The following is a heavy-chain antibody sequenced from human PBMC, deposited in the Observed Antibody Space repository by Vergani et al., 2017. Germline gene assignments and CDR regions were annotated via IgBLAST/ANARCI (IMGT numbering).Heavy chain of an antibody. V-gene: IGHV4-4*07. Sequence: QLQLQESGPGLVKPSETLSLTCTVSGGSISSSDYWSWIRQPAGERLEWIGRVSATGSAVYNPSLSSRVTLSVDTSKNQVSLRLRSVTAADTAMYFCARDRIVDPAFDLWGQGTQVTVSS. D-gene: IGHD2/OR15-2a*01. CDR2: VSATGSA. CDR1: GGSISSSDY. CDR3: ARDRIVDPAFDL. J-gene: IGHJ3*01.